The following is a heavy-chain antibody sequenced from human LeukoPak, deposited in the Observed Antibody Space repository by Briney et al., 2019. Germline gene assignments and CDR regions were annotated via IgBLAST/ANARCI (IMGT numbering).Heavy chain of an antibody. CDR2: TYNSGNT. CDR1: GDSISSGTSY. D-gene: IGHD2-2*01. CDR3: ARGCGSTSSNLFDP. V-gene: IGHV4-61*02. Sequence: SLSLTRTVSGDSISSGTSYGSWIGQPAGKGLAWIGRTYNSGNTNYNPSLKSRVIISVDMSKNQFSLKVSYVTAADTAVYYCARGCGSTSSNLFDPWGEGTLVTVSS. J-gene: IGHJ5*02.